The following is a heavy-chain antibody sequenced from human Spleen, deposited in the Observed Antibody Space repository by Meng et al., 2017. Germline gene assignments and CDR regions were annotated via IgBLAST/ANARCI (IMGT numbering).Heavy chain of an antibody. CDR2: IKSKTDGGTT. V-gene: IGHV3-15*01. CDR3: TTASTSLGMYYYDLDV. J-gene: IGHJ6*02. D-gene: IGHD1-1*01. Sequence: GESLKISCAASGFTFSRYAMSWVRQAPGKGLEWVGRIKSKTDGGTTDYAAPVKGRFTISRDKSKNTLYLQMNSLKTEDTAVYYCTTASTSLGMYYYDLDVWGQGTTVTVSS. CDR1: GFTFSRYA.